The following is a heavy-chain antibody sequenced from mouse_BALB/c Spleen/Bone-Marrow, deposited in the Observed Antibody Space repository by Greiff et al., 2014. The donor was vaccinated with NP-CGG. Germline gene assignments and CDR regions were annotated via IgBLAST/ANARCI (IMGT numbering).Heavy chain of an antibody. J-gene: IGHJ2*01. V-gene: IGHV1S81*02. CDR1: GYTFTTYY. CDR2: INPNNGGT. Sequence: VKLMESGAELVKPGTSVKLSCKASGYTFTTYYMYWVKQGPGQGLEWIGEINPNNGGTNFKEKFKSKATLTVDKSSSTAYMQLSSLTSEDSAVYYCTRGRTWDFDYWGQGTTLTVSS. D-gene: IGHD4-1*01. CDR3: TRGRTWDFDY.